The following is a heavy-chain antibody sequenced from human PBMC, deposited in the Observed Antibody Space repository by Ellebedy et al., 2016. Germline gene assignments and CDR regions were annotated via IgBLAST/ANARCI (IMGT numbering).Heavy chain of an antibody. CDR1: GFTFNIAG. CDR3: ARDGSEWSRDY. CDR2: IVFSGTAT. Sequence: GESLKISXSAPGFTFNIAGMTWVRQAPGKGLEWVATIVFSGTATYYSDSVKGRFIISRDNAKNSLFLQMNSLRVEDTAVYYCARDGSEWSRDYWGQGTLVTVSS. J-gene: IGHJ4*02. V-gene: IGHV3-21*01. D-gene: IGHD3-3*01.